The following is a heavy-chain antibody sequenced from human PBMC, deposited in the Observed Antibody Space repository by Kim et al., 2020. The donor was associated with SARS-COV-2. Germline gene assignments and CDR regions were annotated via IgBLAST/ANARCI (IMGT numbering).Heavy chain of an antibody. CDR1: GGSISSYY. CDR2: IYYSGST. J-gene: IGHJ5*02. D-gene: IGHD2-21*01. V-gene: IGHV4-59*01. CDR3: ARDGEYCGGDCYYPREVGLFDP. Sequence: SETLSLTCTVSGGSISSYYWSWIRQPPGKGLEWIGYIYYSGSTNYNPSLKSRVTISVDTSKNQFSLKLSSVTAADTAVYYCARDGEYCGGDCYYPREVGLFDPWGQGTLVTVSS.